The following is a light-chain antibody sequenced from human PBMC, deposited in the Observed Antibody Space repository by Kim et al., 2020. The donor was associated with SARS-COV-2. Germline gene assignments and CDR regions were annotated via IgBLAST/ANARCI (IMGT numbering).Light chain of an antibody. V-gene: IGKV1-5*03. CDR2: KAT. J-gene: IGKJ1*01. CDR3: QQYHSSWT. Sequence: PAASMGARVTITCRASQNVYVWLAWYQQKPGKAPNLLIYKATTLESGVPSRFSGSGSGTEFTLTISSLQPDDFATYYCQQYHSSWTFGQGTKLEI. CDR1: QNVYVW.